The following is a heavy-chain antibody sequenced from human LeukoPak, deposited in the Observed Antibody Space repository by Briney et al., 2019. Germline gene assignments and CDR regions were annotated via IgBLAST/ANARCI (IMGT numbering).Heavy chain of an antibody. J-gene: IGHJ4*02. V-gene: IGHV4-39*01. CDR2: IFYSGST. D-gene: IGHD4-17*01. CDR1: GGSISSSSYF. Sequence: PSETLSLTCTVSGGSISSSSYFWGWIRQPPGKGLEWIGSIFYSGSTYYNPSLSSRVTISIDTSKNQFSLRLSSVTAADTAVYYCARQMNKVTADYWGQGTLVTVSS. CDR3: ARQMNKVTADY.